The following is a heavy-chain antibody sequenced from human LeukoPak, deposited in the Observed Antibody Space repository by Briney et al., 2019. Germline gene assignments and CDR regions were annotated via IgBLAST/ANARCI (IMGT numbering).Heavy chain of an antibody. J-gene: IGHJ4*02. CDR2: IYYSGSS. CDR3: ARQRDYGDHFFDY. Sequence: SQTLSLTCTVSGGSISSGGYYWSWIRQHPGKGLEWIGHIYYSGSSYFNPSLKSRVTISVDTSMNKFSLRLSSVTAADTAVYYCARQRDYGDHFFDYWGQGTLVTVSS. V-gene: IGHV4-31*03. D-gene: IGHD4-17*01. CDR1: GGSISSGGYY.